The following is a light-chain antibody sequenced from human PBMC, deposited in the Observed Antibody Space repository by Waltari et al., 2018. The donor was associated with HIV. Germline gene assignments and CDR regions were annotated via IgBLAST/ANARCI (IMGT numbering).Light chain of an antibody. V-gene: IGKV3-15*01. CDR2: SAS. CDR3: QHYNNRPPLT. J-gene: IGKJ5*01. Sequence: ELVMTQSPATLSVSPGERATLSCRASQSVSTNLAWYQQKPGQPPRLLIFSASARAAGVPARCSGSGSGTEFTLTISSPQSEDCGVYYCQHYNNRPPLTFGQGTRLEI. CDR1: QSVSTN.